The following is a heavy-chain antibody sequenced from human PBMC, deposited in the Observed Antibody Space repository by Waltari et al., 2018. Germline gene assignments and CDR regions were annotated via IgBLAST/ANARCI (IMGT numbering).Heavy chain of an antibody. CDR1: GDSLYPTSVA. Sequence: QVQLQQSAPGLVRPSQPLSLTCAVSGDSLYPTSVAWNRNRPSPSRGLEWLGRTYYRSQWRNDYALSVKGRITVNPDTSKNHFTLQLDSVTPDDTAVYYCARGKFTAFDIWGQGTMVTVSS. J-gene: IGHJ3*02. CDR3: ARGKFTAFDI. CDR2: TYYRSQWRN. V-gene: IGHV6-1*01.